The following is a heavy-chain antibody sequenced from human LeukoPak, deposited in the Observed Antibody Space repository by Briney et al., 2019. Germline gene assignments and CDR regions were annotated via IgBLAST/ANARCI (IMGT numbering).Heavy chain of an antibody. V-gene: IGHV3-23*01. D-gene: IGHD6-25*01. J-gene: IGHJ4*02. CDR3: ARASPLVYSSGLVDY. Sequence: GGPLNFPWPPPGFTFASYAMSGAGQAPGKGLEGSSAISGSGGSTYYADSVKGRFTISRDNAKNSLYLQMNSLRTEDTAVYYCARASPLVYSSGLVDYWGRGTPVTVSS. CDR1: GFTFASYA. CDR2: ISGSGGST.